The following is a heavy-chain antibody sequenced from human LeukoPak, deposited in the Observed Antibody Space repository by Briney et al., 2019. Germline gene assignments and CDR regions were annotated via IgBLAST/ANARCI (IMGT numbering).Heavy chain of an antibody. D-gene: IGHD4-11*01. CDR2: IWNDGSAT. J-gene: IGHJ4*02. Sequence: GGPLRLSCAASQFTFSHYVMQWVPQAPGRGLEWVAVIWNDGSATYYADSVKGRFTISRDNSRNTLYLQMTSLRAEDTAVYYCAKDAQRGFDYSNSLEYWGQGTLVTVSS. V-gene: IGHV3-33*03. CDR1: QFTFSHYV. CDR3: AKDAQRGFDYSNSLEY.